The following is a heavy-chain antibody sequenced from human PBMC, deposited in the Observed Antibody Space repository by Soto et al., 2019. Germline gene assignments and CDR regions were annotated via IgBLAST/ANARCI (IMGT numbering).Heavy chain of an antibody. V-gene: IGHV1-18*04. CDR1: GYTFTSYG. D-gene: IGHD6-19*01. Sequence: QVQLVQSGAEVKKPGASVKVSCKASGYTFTSYGISWVRQAPGQGLEWMGWISAYNGNTNYAQKLQGRVTMATDTATSRAYMELRGLGSDDTAVYCCARDGSSSGNWFGPWGQGTVVTVSS. CDR2: ISAYNGNT. J-gene: IGHJ5*02. CDR3: ARDGSSSGNWFGP.